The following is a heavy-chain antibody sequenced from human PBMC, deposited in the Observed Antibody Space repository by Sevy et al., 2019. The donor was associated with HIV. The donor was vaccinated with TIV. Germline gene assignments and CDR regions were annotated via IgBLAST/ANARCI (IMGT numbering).Heavy chain of an antibody. CDR1: GDTFSTYD. V-gene: IGHV1-8*02. D-gene: IGHD3-3*01. J-gene: IGHJ6*02. CDR3: ASGGSRDVWNYGYYYYGMDV. CDR2: MSPKSGST. Sequence: ASVKVSCKASGDTFSTYDINWVRQAPGQGLEWMGWMSPKSGSTGFAQKFQGRLTMTRDTSINTAYMELSSLRSEDTAVYYCASGGSRDVWNYGYYYYGMDVWGQGTTVTVSS.